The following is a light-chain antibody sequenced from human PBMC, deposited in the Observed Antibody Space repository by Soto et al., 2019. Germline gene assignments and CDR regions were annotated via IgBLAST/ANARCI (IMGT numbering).Light chain of an antibody. Sequence: AIRMTPSPSSLSASPGDRGTITCRASQGISSYLAWHQQKPVKAPKLLIYAASTLQSGVPSRFSGSGSGTDFTLTISCLQSEDFATYYCQKYYSYPPTFGQGTKVDIK. CDR1: QGISSY. V-gene: IGKV1-8*01. CDR2: AAS. CDR3: QKYYSYPPT. J-gene: IGKJ1*01.